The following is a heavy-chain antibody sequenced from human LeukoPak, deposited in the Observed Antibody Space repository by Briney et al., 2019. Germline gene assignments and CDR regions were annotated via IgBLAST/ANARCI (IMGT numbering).Heavy chain of an antibody. Sequence: SVKVSCKASGGTFSSYAISWVRQAPGQGLEWMGGIIPIFGTANYAQKFQGRVTITTDESTSTAYMELSSLRSEDTAVYYCARDGEMAQGIDPWGQGTLVTVSS. CDR3: ARDGEMAQGIDP. CDR1: GGTFSSYA. CDR2: IIPIFGTA. J-gene: IGHJ5*02. D-gene: IGHD5-24*01. V-gene: IGHV1-69*05.